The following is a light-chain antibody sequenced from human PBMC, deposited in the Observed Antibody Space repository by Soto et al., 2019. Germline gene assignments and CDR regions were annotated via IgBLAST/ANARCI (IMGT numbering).Light chain of an antibody. CDR2: RAS. Sequence: DIQMTQSPSSLSASVGDRVTITCRASQIINTWLAWYQQEPGKAPKLLIYRASNLVNGVPSRFSGSGSGTEFTLTISSLQPDDFSIYYCQQYETYSGTFGPGTKVDL. CDR3: QQYETYSGT. J-gene: IGKJ3*01. CDR1: QIINTW. V-gene: IGKV1-5*03.